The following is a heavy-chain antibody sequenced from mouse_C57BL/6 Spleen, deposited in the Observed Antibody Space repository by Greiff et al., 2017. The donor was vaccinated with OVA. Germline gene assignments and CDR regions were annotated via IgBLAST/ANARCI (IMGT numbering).Heavy chain of an antibody. J-gene: IGHJ2*01. Sequence: EVMLVESGGDLVKPGGSLKLSCAASGFTFSSYGMSWVRQTPDKRLEWVATISSGGSYTYYPDSVKGRFTISRDNAKNTLYLQMSSLKSEDTAMDYCARLTTRGYYFDYWGQGTTLTVSS. V-gene: IGHV5-6*01. D-gene: IGHD2-12*01. CDR1: GFTFSSYG. CDR3: ARLTTRGYYFDY. CDR2: ISSGGSYT.